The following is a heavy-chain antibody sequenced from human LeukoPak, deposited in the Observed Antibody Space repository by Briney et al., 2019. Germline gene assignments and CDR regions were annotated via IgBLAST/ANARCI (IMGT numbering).Heavy chain of an antibody. CDR3: ARGYGYCSSTSCSPFDY. D-gene: IGHD2-2*03. V-gene: IGHV1-69*01. CDR2: IIPIFGTA. J-gene: IGHJ4*02. Sequence: GSSVKVSCKASGGTFSSYAISWVRQAPGQGLEWMGGIIPIFGTANYAQKFQGRVTITADESTSTAYMELSSLRSEDTAVYYCARGYGYCSSTSCSPFDYWGQGTLVTVSS. CDR1: GGTFSSYA.